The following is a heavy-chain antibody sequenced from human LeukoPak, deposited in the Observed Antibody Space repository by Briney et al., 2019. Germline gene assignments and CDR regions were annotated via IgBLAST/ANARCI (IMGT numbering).Heavy chain of an antibody. Sequence: PGGSLRLSCGASGFTFSDYSMNWVRQAPGKGLEWVSSISSSSSYIYYADSVKGRFTISRDNAKNSLYLQMNSLRAEDTAVYYCARGVSGSSTSSRDYWGQGTLVTVSS. D-gene: IGHD2-2*01. V-gene: IGHV3-21*01. CDR2: ISSSSSYI. J-gene: IGHJ4*02. CDR1: GFTFSDYS. CDR3: ARGVSGSSTSSRDY.